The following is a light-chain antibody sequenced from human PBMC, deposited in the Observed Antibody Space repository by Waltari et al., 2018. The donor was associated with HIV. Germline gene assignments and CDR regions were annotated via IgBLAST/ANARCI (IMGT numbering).Light chain of an antibody. Sequence: QSGLTQPPSASGSPGQSVTMSCTGTSSDVGGYNSVSWYQQHPGKAANRVISEVTRRPSGVPDRFSVSKSGNTASLPVSGLQPEDEADYYCSSYAGSNNHLIFGGGTKLTVL. V-gene: IGLV2-8*01. CDR2: EVT. CDR3: SSYAGSNNHLI. J-gene: IGLJ2*01. CDR1: SSDVGGYNS.